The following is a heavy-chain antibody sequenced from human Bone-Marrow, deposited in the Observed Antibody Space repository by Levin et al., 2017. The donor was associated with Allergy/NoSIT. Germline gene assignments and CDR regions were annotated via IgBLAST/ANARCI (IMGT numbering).Heavy chain of an antibody. CDR1: GYIFTNYV. CDR3: ASGYYASSSGYYAVDI. CDR2: INTGNADT. J-gene: IGHJ3*02. D-gene: IGHD3-3*01. Sequence: ASVKVSCKAFGYIFTNYVIHWMRQAPGQRLEWMAWINTGNADTKYSQKFQDRVIVSRDTSANTAYMDLSSLRSEETVAYRGASGYYASSSGYYAVDIWGQGTMVTVSS. V-gene: IGHV1-3*04.